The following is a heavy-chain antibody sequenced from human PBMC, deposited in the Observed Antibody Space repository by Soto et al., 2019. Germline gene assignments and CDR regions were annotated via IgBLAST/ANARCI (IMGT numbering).Heavy chain of an antibody. Sequence: VASVKVSCKTSGFTFRSSAVQWVRQARGQRLEWIGWLVVGTGNTNYAQKFQQRVTISSDRSTNTVSMELSSLTSEDTAVYHCATGAYCSGGSCSDYYYYYYGMDLWGQGTTVTVSS. V-gene: IGHV1-58*01. J-gene: IGHJ6*02. CDR3: ATGAYCSGGSCSDYYYYYYGMDL. CDR1: GFTFRSSA. CDR2: LVVGTGNT. D-gene: IGHD2-15*01.